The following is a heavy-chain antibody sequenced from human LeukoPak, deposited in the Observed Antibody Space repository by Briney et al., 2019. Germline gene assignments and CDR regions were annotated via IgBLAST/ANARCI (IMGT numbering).Heavy chain of an antibody. J-gene: IGHJ3*02. CDR3: ARQGIDAFDI. V-gene: IGHV4-59*08. Sequence: ETLSLTCTVSGGSISGHYWSWIRQPPGKGLEWIAYIYYTGTTNYNPSLKSRVTISIDTSKNQFSLRLTSVTAADTAVYYCARQGIDAFDIWGQATLVTVSS. CDR2: IYYTGTT. CDR1: GGSISGHY.